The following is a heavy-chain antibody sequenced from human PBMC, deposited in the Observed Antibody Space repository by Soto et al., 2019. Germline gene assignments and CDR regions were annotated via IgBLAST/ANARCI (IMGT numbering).Heavy chain of an antibody. CDR3: ARDGYYYDSSGYYGVDAFDI. V-gene: IGHV4-30-4*01. J-gene: IGHJ3*02. CDR2: IYYSGST. Sequence: SETLSLTCTVSGGSISSGDYYWSWIRQPPVKGLEWIGYIYYSGSTYYNPSLKSRVTISVDTSKNQFSLKLSSVTAADTAVYYCARDGYYYDSSGYYGVDAFDIWGQGTMVT. CDR1: GGSISSGDYY. D-gene: IGHD3-22*01.